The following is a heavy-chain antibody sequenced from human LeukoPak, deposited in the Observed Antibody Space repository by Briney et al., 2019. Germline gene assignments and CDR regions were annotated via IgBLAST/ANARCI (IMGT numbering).Heavy chain of an antibody. V-gene: IGHV1-8*01. J-gene: IGHJ5*02. Sequence: ASVKASCKASGYTFTSYDINWVRQAPGQGLEWMGWMNTNIGSTGYAQKFPGRVTMTRDTSISTAYMELSSLRSEDTALYYCARWVPAPGFDPWGQGTLVTVSS. CDR3: ARWVPAPGFDP. CDR2: MNTNIGST. CDR1: GYTFTSYD.